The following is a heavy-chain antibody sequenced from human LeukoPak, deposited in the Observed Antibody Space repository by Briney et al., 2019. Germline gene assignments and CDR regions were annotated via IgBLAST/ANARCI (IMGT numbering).Heavy chain of an antibody. CDR2: IIPIFGTA. CDR1: GGTFSSYA. CDR3: ARAAVYGDYHGGFDY. D-gene: IGHD4-17*01. Sequence: SVKVSCTASGGTFSSYAISWVRQAPGQGLEWMGGIIPIFGTANYAQKFQGRVTITADESTSTAYMELCSLRSEDTAVYYCARAAVYGDYHGGFDYWGQGTLVTVSS. V-gene: IGHV1-69*13. J-gene: IGHJ4*02.